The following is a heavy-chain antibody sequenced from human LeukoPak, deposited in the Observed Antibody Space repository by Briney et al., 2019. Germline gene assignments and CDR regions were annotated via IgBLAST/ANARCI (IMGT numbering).Heavy chain of an antibody. CDR2: INPNSGGT. Sequence: ASVKVSCKASGYTFAGYYMHWVRQAPGQGLEWMGRINPNSGGTNYAQKFQGRVTMTRDTSISTAYMELSRLRSDDTAVYYCARDGSKYGDYVFDYWGQGTLVTVSS. V-gene: IGHV1-2*06. J-gene: IGHJ4*02. CDR3: ARDGSKYGDYVFDY. D-gene: IGHD4-17*01. CDR1: GYTFAGYY.